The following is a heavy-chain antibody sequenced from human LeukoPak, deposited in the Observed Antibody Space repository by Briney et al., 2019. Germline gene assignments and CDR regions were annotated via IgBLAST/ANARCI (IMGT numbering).Heavy chain of an antibody. Sequence: GGSLRLSCAASGFTFSSYGMHWVRQAPGKGLEWVAVISYDGSNKYYADSVKGRFTISRDNSKNTLYLQMNSLRAEDTAVYYCAKEMTPVSTGGMDVWGQGTTVTVSS. CDR1: GFTFSSYG. J-gene: IGHJ6*02. CDR2: ISYDGSNK. CDR3: AKEMTPVSTGGMDV. D-gene: IGHD4-17*01. V-gene: IGHV3-30*18.